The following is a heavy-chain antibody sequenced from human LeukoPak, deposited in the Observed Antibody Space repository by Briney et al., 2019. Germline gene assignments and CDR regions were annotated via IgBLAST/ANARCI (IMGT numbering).Heavy chain of an antibody. V-gene: IGHV3-20*04. D-gene: IGHD3-22*01. J-gene: IGHJ4*02. CDR1: GFTFDDYG. Sequence: SGGSLRLSCAASGFTFDDYGMSWVRQAPGKGLEWVPAINWSGGSAGYADSVRGRFAISRDNAKNSLYLQMNSLRAEDTALYYCARPTYYYDTSGYSQGRFDCWGQGTLVTVSS. CDR2: INWSGGSA. CDR3: ARPTYYYDTSGYSQGRFDC.